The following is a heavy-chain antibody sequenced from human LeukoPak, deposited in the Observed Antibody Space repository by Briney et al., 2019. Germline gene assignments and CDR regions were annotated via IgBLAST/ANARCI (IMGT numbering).Heavy chain of an antibody. CDR3: ARANMVRGVGSFFDRNWFDP. J-gene: IGHJ5*02. Sequence: ASVTVSCKASGYTFTDHYMHWVRQAPGQGLEWMGWINPNSDGINNYAHKFQGRVTMTRDTSISTAYMELSGLTSDDTAVYYCARANMVRGVGSFFDRNWFDPWGQGTLVTVSS. D-gene: IGHD3-10*01. V-gene: IGHV1-2*07. CDR2: INPNSDGI. CDR1: GYTFTDHY.